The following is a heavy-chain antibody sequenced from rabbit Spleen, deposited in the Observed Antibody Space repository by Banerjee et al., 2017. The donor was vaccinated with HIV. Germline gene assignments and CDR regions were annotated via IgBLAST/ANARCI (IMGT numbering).Heavy chain of an antibody. Sequence: QQQLVESGGGLVQPEGSLTLTCTASGFSFSSSYYMCWVRQAPGKGLEWIACIYTGRSGSTYYASWAKGRFTITRSTSLNTVTLQLNSLTAADTATYFCARRWDYAFDLWGPGTLVTVS. D-gene: IGHD2-1*01. CDR2: IYTGRSGST. J-gene: IGHJ4*01. CDR3: ARRWDYAFDL. CDR1: GFSFSSSYY. V-gene: IGHV1S45*01.